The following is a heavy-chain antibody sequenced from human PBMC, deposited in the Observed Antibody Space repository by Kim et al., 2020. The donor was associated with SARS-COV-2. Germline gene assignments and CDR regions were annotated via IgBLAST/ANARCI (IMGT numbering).Heavy chain of an antibody. V-gene: IGHV1-69*13. D-gene: IGHD2-2*01. Sequence: ASVKVSCKASGGTFSSYAISWVRQAPGQGLEWMGGIIPIFGTANYAQKFQGRVTITADESTSTAYMELSSLRSEDTAVYYCARGGCSSTSCYQGWLYYYGMDVWGQGTTVTVSS. CDR3: ARGGCSSTSCYQGWLYYYGMDV. CDR1: GGTFSSYA. J-gene: IGHJ6*02. CDR2: IIPIFGTA.